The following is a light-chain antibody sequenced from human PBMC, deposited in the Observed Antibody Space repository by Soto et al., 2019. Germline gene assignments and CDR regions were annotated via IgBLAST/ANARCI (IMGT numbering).Light chain of an antibody. V-gene: IGKV1-5*03. Sequence: DIQMTQSPSTLSASVGDRVTITCRASQSISSWLAWYQQKPGKAPKLLMNTASSLESGVPSRFSGSGSETEFTLTISSLQPDDFATYYCQQYNIYPWTFGQGTKVEIK. CDR1: QSISSW. CDR3: QQYNIYPWT. J-gene: IGKJ1*01. CDR2: TAS.